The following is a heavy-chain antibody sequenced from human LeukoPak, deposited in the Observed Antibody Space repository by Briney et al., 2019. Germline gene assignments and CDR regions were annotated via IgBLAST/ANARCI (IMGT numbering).Heavy chain of an antibody. CDR3: AKFLPTHIVVANYYFDY. CDR1: GFTFSSYA. CDR2: ISGSGGST. Sequence: GSLRLSCAASGFTFSSYAMSWVRQAPGKGLEWVSAISGSGGSTYYADSVKGRFTISRDNSKNTLYLQMDSLRAEDTAVYYCAKFLPTHIVVANYYFDYWGQGTLVTVSS. D-gene: IGHD2-21*01. J-gene: IGHJ4*02. V-gene: IGHV3-23*01.